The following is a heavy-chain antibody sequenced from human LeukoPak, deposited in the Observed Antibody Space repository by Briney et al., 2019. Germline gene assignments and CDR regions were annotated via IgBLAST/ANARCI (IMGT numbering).Heavy chain of an antibody. Sequence: PGGSLRLSCAASGFTFSSYSMNWVRQAPGKGLEWVSSISSSSSYIYYADSVKGRFTISRDNAKNSLYLQMNSLRAEDTAVYYCVRGTILRPRSAVDFWGQGTTVTVSS. CDR2: ISSSSSYI. D-gene: IGHD3-3*01. J-gene: IGHJ3*01. CDR3: VRGTILRPRSAVDF. V-gene: IGHV3-21*01. CDR1: GFTFSSYS.